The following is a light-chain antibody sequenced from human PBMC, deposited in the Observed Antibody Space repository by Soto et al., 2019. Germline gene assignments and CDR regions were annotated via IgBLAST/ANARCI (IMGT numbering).Light chain of an antibody. CDR2: EVS. J-gene: IGLJ2*01. V-gene: IGLV2-23*02. CDR3: CSYAGSSTLV. CDR1: SSDVGSYNL. Sequence: QSALTQPASVSGSPGQSITISCTGTSSDVGSYNLVSWYQQNAGKAPKIMIYEVSKRPAGVSNRFSGSKSGNTASLTISGLQAEDEAAYYCCSYAGSSTLVFGGGTKVTVL.